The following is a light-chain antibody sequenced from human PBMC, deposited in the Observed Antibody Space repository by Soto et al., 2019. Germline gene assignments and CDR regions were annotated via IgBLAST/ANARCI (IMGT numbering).Light chain of an antibody. Sequence: VLTQPPSASGTPGQRVVIACSGSSSNVGINSVSWYQQFPGAAPKVLIYNTNQRPSGVPDRFSGSKSGTSASLAISGLQPEDEADYYCAACDDSLNGPVFGGGTKLTVL. V-gene: IGLV1-44*01. CDR3: AACDDSLNGPV. J-gene: IGLJ2*01. CDR2: NTN. CDR1: SSNVGINS.